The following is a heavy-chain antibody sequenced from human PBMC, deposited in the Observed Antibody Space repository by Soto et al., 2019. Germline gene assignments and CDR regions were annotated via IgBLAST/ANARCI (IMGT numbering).Heavy chain of an antibody. CDR1: GFTVSSNY. D-gene: IGHD3-22*01. CDR2: IYSGGST. V-gene: IGHV3-53*02. J-gene: IGHJ6*02. Sequence: EVQLVETGGGLIQPGGSLRLSCAASGFTVSSNYMSWVRQAPGKGLEWVSVIYSGGSTYYADSVKGRFTISRDNSKNTLYLQMNSLRAEDTAVYYCARDKAHDSSGYYDYYYGMDVWGQGTTVTVSS. CDR3: ARDKAHDSSGYYDYYYGMDV.